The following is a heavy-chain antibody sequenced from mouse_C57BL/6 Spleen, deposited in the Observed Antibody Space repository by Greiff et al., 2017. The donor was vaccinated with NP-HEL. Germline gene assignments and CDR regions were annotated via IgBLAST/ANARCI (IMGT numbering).Heavy chain of an antibody. CDR2: IDPEDGDT. V-gene: IGHV14-1*01. CDR1: GFNIKDYY. J-gene: IGHJ1*03. D-gene: IGHD1-1*01. CDR3: TTGSYYGSSYVRYFDV. Sequence: EVQLQQSGAELVRPGASVKLSCTASGFNIKDYYMHWVKQRPEQGLEWIGRIDPEDGDTEYAPKVQGKATMTADTSSNTAYLQLSSLTSEDTAVYYCTTGSYYGSSYVRYFDVWGTGTTVTVSS.